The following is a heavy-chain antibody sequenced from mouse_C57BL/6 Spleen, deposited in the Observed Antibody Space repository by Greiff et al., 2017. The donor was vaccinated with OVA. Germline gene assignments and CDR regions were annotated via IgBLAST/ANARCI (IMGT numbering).Heavy chain of an antibody. D-gene: IGHD2-3*01. Sequence: EVMLVESEGGLVQPGSSMKLSCTASGFTFSDYYMAWVRQVPEKGLEWVANINYDGSSTYYLDSLKSRFIISRDNAKNILYLQMSSLKSEDTATYYCARALDGYPLDYWGQGTTLTVSS. CDR2: INYDGSST. CDR1: GFTFSDYY. V-gene: IGHV5-16*01. J-gene: IGHJ2*01. CDR3: ARALDGYPLDY.